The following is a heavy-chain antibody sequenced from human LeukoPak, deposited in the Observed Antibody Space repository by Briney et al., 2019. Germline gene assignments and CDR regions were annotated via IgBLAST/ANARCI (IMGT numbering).Heavy chain of an antibody. V-gene: IGHV3-21*01. CDR3: ARDRSLAAADYYFDY. Sequence: GGSLRLSCAASGFTFSSYSMNWVRQAPGKGLEWVSSISSSSSYMYYADSVKGRFTISRDNARNSLYLQMNSLRAEDTAMYYCARDRSLAAADYYFDYWGQGTLVTVSS. CDR1: GFTFSSYS. D-gene: IGHD6-13*01. CDR2: ISSSSSYM. J-gene: IGHJ4*02.